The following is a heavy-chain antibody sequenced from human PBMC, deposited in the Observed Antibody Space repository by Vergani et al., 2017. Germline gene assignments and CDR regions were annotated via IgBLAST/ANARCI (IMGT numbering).Heavy chain of an antibody. CDR2: INPSGGST. D-gene: IGHD3-22*01. CDR3: TRGWYYDRIAYWAY. CDR1: GYTFTSYY. V-gene: IGHV1-46*03. J-gene: IGHJ4*02. Sequence: QVQLVQSGAEVKKPGASVKVFCKASGYTFTSYYMHCVRQAPGQGLEGMGIINPSGGSTSYAQKFQGRVTMTRDTSTSTVYMELSSLGSEDTAVYYCTRGWYYDRIAYWAYWGQGTLVTVSS.